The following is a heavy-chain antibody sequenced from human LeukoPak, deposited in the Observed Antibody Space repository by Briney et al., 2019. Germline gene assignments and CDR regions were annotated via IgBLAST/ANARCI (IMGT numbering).Heavy chain of an antibody. CDR1: GFTFSDYY. D-gene: IGHD3-22*01. CDR3: ARDGDDYYDSSGYLFDWYY. Sequence: GGSLRLSCAASGFTFSDYYMSWIRQAPGKGLEWVSYISSSGSTIYYADSVKGRFTISRDNAKNSLYLQMNSLRAEDTAVYYCARDGDDYYDSSGYLFDWYYWGQGTLVTVSS. CDR2: ISSSGSTI. J-gene: IGHJ4*02. V-gene: IGHV3-11*01.